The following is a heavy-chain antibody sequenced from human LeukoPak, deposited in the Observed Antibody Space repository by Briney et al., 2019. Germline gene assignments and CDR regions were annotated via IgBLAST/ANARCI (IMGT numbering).Heavy chain of an antibody. CDR2: INHSGST. CDR1: GGSFSGYY. J-gene: IGHJ4*02. CDR3: ARDPIAAPQSGFDY. D-gene: IGHD6-13*01. Sequence: SETLSLTCAVYGGSFSGYYWSWIRQPPGKGLEWIGEINHSGSTNYNPSLKSRVTISVDTSKNQFSLKLSSVTAADTAVYYCARDPIAAPQSGFDYWGQRTLVTVSS. V-gene: IGHV4-34*01.